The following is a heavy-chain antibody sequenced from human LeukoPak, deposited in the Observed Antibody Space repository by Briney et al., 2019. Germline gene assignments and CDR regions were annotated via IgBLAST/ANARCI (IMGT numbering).Heavy chain of an antibody. Sequence: PGGSLRLSCAASGFTVSSNYMSRVRQAPGKGLEWVSVIYSGGSTYYADSVKGRFTISRDNSKNTLYLQMNSLRAEDTAVYYCARDYWNRNDAFDIWGQGTMVTVSS. CDR3: ARDYWNRNDAFDI. V-gene: IGHV3-66*01. J-gene: IGHJ3*02. CDR1: GFTVSSNY. D-gene: IGHD1-14*01. CDR2: IYSGGST.